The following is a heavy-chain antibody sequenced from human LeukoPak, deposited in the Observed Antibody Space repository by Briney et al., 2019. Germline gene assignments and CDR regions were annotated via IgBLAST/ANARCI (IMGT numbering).Heavy chain of an antibody. CDR1: GGSISSSSYY. Sequence: PSETLSLTCTVSGGSISSSSYYWGWIRQPPGKGLEWIGSIYYSGSTYYNPSLKSRVTISVDTSKNQFSLKLSSVTAADTAVYYCAGVVPAAIRLFDYWGQGNLVTVSS. CDR2: IYYSGST. V-gene: IGHV4-39*01. CDR3: AGVVPAAIRLFDY. J-gene: IGHJ4*02. D-gene: IGHD2-2*02.